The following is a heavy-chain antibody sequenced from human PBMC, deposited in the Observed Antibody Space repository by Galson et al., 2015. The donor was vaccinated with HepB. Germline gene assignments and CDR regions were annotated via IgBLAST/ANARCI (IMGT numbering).Heavy chain of an antibody. CDR1: GFSISSSGVA. Sequence: PALVKPTQTLTLTCTLSGFSISSSGVAVGWIRQPPGKALQWLGLVYWDDENHSLESRITIIKDTSRNQVVLTMTDLDLGDTGTYYCAKRARSGTWFFDSWGQGILVTVSS. V-gene: IGHV2-5*02. D-gene: IGHD6-13*01. CDR3: AKRARSGTWFFDS. CDR2: VYWDDEN. J-gene: IGHJ4*02.